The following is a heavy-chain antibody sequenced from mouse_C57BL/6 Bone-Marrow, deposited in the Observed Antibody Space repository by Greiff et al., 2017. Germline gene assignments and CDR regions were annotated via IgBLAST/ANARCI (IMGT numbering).Heavy chain of an antibody. D-gene: IGHD4-1*01. J-gene: IGHJ2*01. CDR2: IDPSDSYT. CDR1: GYTFTSYW. V-gene: IGHV1-59*01. CDR3: ARMGLGPYYLDY. Sequence: QVQLQQPGAELVRPGTSVKLSCKASGYTFTSYWMHWVKQRPGQGLEWIGVIDPSDSYTNYNQKFKGKATLTVDTSSSTAYMQLSSLTSEDSAVYYCARMGLGPYYLDYWGQGTTLTVSS.